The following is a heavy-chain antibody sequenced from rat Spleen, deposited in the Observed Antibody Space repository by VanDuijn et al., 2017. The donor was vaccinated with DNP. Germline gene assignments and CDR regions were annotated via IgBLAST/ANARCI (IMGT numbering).Heavy chain of an antibody. V-gene: IGHV5-20*01. CDR1: GFTFRDYY. Sequence: EVQLVESGGGLVQPGRSLKLSCAASGFTFRDYYMAWVRQVPTKGLEWVAYISYDGGRNYNGDSVKGRFTISRDNAKSNIYLQMQSLIKKDMEHNYXXXHVXXXRVXXXWGQGVXXTVXX. J-gene: IGHJ2*01. CDR2: ISYDGGRN. D-gene: IGHD1-4*01. CDR3: XXHVXXXRVXXX.